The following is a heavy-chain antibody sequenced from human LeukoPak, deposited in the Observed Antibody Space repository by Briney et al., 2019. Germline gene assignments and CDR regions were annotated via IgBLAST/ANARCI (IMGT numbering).Heavy chain of an antibody. J-gene: IGHJ5*02. D-gene: IGHD3-3*01. CDR3: ASGWYFGVVNA. Sequence: GGSLRLSCAASGFTVSNTFMSWVRQAPGKGLEWVANIKQDGSEKYYVDSVKGRFTISRDNAKNSLYLQMNSLRAEDTAVYYCASGWYFGVVNAWGQGTLVTVSS. CDR2: IKQDGSEK. V-gene: IGHV3-7*01. CDR1: GFTVSNTF.